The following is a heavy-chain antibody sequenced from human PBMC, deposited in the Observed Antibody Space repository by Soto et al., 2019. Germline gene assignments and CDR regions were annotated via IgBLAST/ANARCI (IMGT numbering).Heavy chain of an antibody. Sequence: QVQLVESGGGVVQPGRSLRLSCAASGFTFSDFDLHWVRQAPGKGLEWVSVTSYAGSNEYYANSVKGRFTISRDNAKHTLYLQMSRLSAEDTAVYSCANEDASSFGPGSYAYSGLHVWGQGTSVIVSS. D-gene: IGHD3-10*01. CDR3: ANEDASSFGPGSYAYSGLHV. CDR1: GFTFSDFD. J-gene: IGHJ6*02. V-gene: IGHV3-30*18. CDR2: TSYAGSNE.